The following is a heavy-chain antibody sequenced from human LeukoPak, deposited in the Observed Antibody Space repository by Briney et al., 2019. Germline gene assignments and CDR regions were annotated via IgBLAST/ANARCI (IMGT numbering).Heavy chain of an antibody. CDR2: ISGDGYDT. V-gene: IGHV3-43*02. D-gene: IGHD1-26*01. J-gene: IGHJ4*02. CDR1: GFSLADCA. Sequence: PGGSLRLSCAAPGFSLADCAMHWVRQVPGKGLEWVSLISGDGYDTYYAASVKGRFTISRDNAKNSLYLQMNSLRDEDTAVYYCARVRSGSFFDYWGQGTLVTVSS. CDR3: ARVRSGSFFDY.